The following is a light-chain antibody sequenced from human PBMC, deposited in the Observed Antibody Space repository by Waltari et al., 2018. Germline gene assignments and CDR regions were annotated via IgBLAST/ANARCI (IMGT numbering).Light chain of an antibody. V-gene: IGLV10-54*04. CDR3: SSWDNSLNVVL. CDR2: RSN. CDR1: NDNIGSQG. J-gene: IGLJ3*02. Sequence: QAGLTQPPSVSVALRQTATLTCSGNNDNIGSQGAAWVQHRPGHPPILLSFRSNNRTAEIPGRFCAARVGNLASLTISGLLPDDEADYYCSSWDNSLNVVLFGGGTGLTVL.